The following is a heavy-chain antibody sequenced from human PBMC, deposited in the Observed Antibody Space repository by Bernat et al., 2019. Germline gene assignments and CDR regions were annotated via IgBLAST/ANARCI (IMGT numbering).Heavy chain of an antibody. CDR3: AHGLRYNGYNWFDP. Sequence: QITLKESGPTLVKPTQTLTLTCTFSGFSLSTSGVGVGWIRQPPGKALEWLALIYWDDDKRYSPSLKSRLTITKDTSKNQVVLTMTNMDPVDTATYYCAHGLRYNGYNWFDPWGQGTLVTVAS. CDR1: GFSLSTSGVG. D-gene: IGHD1-1*01. V-gene: IGHV2-5*02. CDR2: IYWDDDK. J-gene: IGHJ5*02.